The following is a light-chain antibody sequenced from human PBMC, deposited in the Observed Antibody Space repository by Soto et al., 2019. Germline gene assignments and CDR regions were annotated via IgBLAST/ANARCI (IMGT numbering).Light chain of an antibody. CDR2: DVT. V-gene: IGLV2-14*02. CDR1: SSDVGSYDI. Sequence: QSVLTQPASVSGSPGQSIAISCTGTSSDVGSYDIVSWYQQHPGKVPKLIIYDVTIRPSGVSDRFSGSKSGNTASLTISGFQAEDEADYYCTSYTSSSTHVFGTGTKVTVL. J-gene: IGLJ1*01. CDR3: TSYTSSSTHV.